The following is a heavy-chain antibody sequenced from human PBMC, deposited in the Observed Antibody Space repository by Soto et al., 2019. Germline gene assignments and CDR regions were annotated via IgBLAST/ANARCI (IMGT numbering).Heavy chain of an antibody. V-gene: IGHV1-46*01. J-gene: IGHJ1*01. CDR2: VNPSGGST. D-gene: IGHD2-15*01. Sequence: QVQLVQSGAEVKKPGASVKVSCKASGYIFTAYSMHWVRQAPGQGLEWMGVVNPSGGSTNYAQKFQVRITMTRDTSTSTVYMDLSSLTSEYTAVYYCAREENCSDGICYSEYFQRWGQGTLVTVSS. CDR3: AREENCSDGICYSEYFQR. CDR1: GYIFTAYS.